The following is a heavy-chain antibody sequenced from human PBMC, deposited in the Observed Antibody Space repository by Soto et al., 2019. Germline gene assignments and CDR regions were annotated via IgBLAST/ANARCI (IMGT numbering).Heavy chain of an antibody. Sequence: GGALRLSCAASGFTFSTARINWVRQVPVKGMEWVGRIKSKTDGGTTDFAAPVKGRFAISRDDSKNMVYLQMNSLKTEDTAVYYCTTYSYISIVIVRFDYWGHGTLVTVSS. J-gene: IGHJ4*01. D-gene: IGHD6-13*01. V-gene: IGHV3-15*07. CDR2: IKSKTDGGTT. CDR3: TTYSYISIVIVRFDY. CDR1: GFTFSTAR.